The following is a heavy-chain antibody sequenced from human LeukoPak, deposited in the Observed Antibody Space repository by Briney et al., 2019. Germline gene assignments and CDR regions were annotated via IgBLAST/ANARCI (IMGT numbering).Heavy chain of an antibody. V-gene: IGHV3-21*01. D-gene: IGHD6-13*01. CDR2: ISSSSSCI. CDR3: ARTKIAAAGTEVDY. CDR1: GXTFSSYS. J-gene: IGHJ4*02. Sequence: GGSLRLSCAASGXTFSSYSMNWVRQAPGKGLEWVSSISSSSSCIYYADSVKGRFTISRDNAKNSLYLQMNSLRAEDTAVYYCARTKIAAAGTEVDYWGQGTLVTVSS.